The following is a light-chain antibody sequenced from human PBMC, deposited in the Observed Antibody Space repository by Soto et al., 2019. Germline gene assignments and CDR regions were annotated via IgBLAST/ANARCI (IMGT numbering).Light chain of an antibody. V-gene: IGLV1-44*01. CDR3: ASWDDSLNGPV. CDR1: SSNIVSYS. CDR2: SDN. J-gene: IGLJ3*02. Sequence: QSVLTQPPSASGTPGQRVTMSCSGSSSNIVSYSVSWYLHLPGTAPKLLIYSDNQRPSGVPDRFSGSKSGTSASLAISGLQPEDEADYYCASWDDSLNGPVFGGGTKVTVL.